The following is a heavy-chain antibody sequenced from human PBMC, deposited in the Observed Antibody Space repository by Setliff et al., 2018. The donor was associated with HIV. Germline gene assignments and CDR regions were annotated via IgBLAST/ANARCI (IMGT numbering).Heavy chain of an antibody. D-gene: IGHD2-21*01. Sequence: GGSLRLSCAASGFTVSTNYMTWVRQAPGEGLEWVSLIYSNGDTYYADSVKGRFIIYRDNSKNTLYLQMYGLRAEDTAMYYCTKGVKWLAPWGQGTPVTVPQ. CDR3: TKGVKWLAP. V-gene: IGHV3-53*01. CDR2: IYSNGDT. CDR1: GFTVSTNY. J-gene: IGHJ5*02.